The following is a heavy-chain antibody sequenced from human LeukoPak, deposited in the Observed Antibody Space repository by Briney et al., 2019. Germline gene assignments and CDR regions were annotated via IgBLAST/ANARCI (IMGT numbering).Heavy chain of an antibody. D-gene: IGHD6-19*01. CDR1: GGSVSSSTYY. Sequence: PSETLSLTCTVSGGSVSSSTYYWGWVRQPPGKGLESIGNIYYSGSTYYNPSLKSRVTISVDTSKNQFSLKLSSVTAADTAVYYCARHPRWGQWLNAFDIWGQGTMVTVSS. CDR3: ARHPRWGQWLNAFDI. J-gene: IGHJ3*02. CDR2: IYYSGST. V-gene: IGHV4-39*01.